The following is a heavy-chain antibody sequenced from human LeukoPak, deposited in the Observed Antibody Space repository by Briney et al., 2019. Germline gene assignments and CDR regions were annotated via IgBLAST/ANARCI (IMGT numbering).Heavy chain of an antibody. CDR3: ATASRLSYDTFDI. J-gene: IGHJ3*02. CDR2: ISYDGSHK. Sequence: GGSLRLSCAASGFTFSSDGMHWVRQALGKGLEWVAVISYDGSHKYYADFVKGRFTISRDNSKNTLYLQMNSLRAEDTAVYYCATASRLSYDTFDIWGQGTVVTDSS. D-gene: IGHD2/OR15-2a*01. V-gene: IGHV3-30*03. CDR1: GFTFSSDG.